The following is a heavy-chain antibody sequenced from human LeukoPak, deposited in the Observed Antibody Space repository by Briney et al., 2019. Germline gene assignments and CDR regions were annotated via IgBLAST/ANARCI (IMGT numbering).Heavy chain of an antibody. CDR2: ITDSGDGT. CDR1: GFTFSSYA. CDR3: AKGLRATYDY. Sequence: PGGSLRLSCATSGFTFSSYAMTWVRQAPGKGLEWVSSITDSGDGTYYADSVKGRFTISRDNSKNTLFLQVNSLIAEDTAVYYCAKGLRATYDYWGQGTLVTVSS. J-gene: IGHJ4*02. V-gene: IGHV3-23*01.